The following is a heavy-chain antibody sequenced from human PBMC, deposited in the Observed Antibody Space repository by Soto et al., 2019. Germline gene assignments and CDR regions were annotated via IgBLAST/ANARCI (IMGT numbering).Heavy chain of an antibody. J-gene: IGHJ4*02. D-gene: IGHD6-19*01. V-gene: IGHV4-34*09. CDR2: INHSGST. CDR1: GGSFSGYY. CDR3: ARGDLLYSSGLTKNDY. Sequence: SETLSLTCAVYGGSFSGYYWSWIRQPPGKGLEWIGEINHSGSTNYNPSLKSRVTISVDTSKNQFSLKLSSVTAADTAVYYCARGDLLYSSGLTKNDYWGQGTLVTVSS.